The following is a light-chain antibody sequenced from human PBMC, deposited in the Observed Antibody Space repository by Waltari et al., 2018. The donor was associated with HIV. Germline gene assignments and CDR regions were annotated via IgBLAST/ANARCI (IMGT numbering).Light chain of an antibody. Sequence: QSALTQSASVSGSPGQSITISCTGTSSDVGSYNLVSWYQHHPGKAPKLMIYEVNKRPSVVSNRFSGSTSGNTASLTISGLQAEDEADYYCCSYAGSSTSVVFGGGTKLTVL. J-gene: IGLJ2*01. V-gene: IGLV2-23*02. CDR2: EVN. CDR3: CSYAGSSTSVV. CDR1: SSDVGSYNL.